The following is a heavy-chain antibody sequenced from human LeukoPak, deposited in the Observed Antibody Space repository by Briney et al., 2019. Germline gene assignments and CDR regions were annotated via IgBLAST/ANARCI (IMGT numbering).Heavy chain of an antibody. D-gene: IGHD6-13*01. CDR1: GFTFSSYG. Sequence: GGSLKLSCAASGFTFSSYGMHWVRQAPGKGLEWVAVIWYDGSNKYYADSVKGRFTISRDNSKNTLYLHMNSLRAEDTAVYYCARDKRYSSSWYNGGAFDIWGQGTMVTVSS. CDR2: IWYDGSNK. V-gene: IGHV3-33*01. CDR3: ARDKRYSSSWYNGGAFDI. J-gene: IGHJ3*02.